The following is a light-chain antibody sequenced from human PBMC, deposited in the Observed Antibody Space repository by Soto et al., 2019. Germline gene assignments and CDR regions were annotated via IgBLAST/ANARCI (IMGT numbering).Light chain of an antibody. CDR2: GAS. CDR1: QSVSSSY. CDR3: QQYGSSPPWT. J-gene: IGKJ1*01. V-gene: IGKV3-20*01. Sequence: EIVLTQSPGTLSLSPGERATLSCRASQSVSSSYLAWYQQKPGQAPRLLIYGASSRATGIPDRFSGSGSGTAFTLIISRREPEDFVVYYCQQYGSSPPWTFGQGTKVEIK.